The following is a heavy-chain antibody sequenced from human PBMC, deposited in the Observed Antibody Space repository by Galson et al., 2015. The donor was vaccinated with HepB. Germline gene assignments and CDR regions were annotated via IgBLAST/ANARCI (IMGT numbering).Heavy chain of an antibody. D-gene: IGHD4-17*01. J-gene: IGHJ4*02. V-gene: IGHV1-46*03. CDR2: INPSGGST. Sequence: SVKVSCKASGYTFTSYYMHWVRQAPGQGLEWMGIINPSGGSTSYAQKFQGRVTMTRDTSTSTVYMELSSLRSEDTAVYYCARSVTTLKTQDEYFFDYWGQGTLVTVSS. CDR1: GYTFTSYY. CDR3: ARSVTTLKTQDEYFFDY.